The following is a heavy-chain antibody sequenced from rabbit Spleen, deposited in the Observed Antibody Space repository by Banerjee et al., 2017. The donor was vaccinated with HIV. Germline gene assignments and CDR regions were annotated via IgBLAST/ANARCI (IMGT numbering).Heavy chain of an antibody. V-gene: IGHV1S40*01. Sequence: QQLVEYGGDLVKPGASLTLTCTSSGIDFSSYYYMCWVRQAPGKGLEWIACIDSGSSGFTYFASWAKGRFTISKTSSTTVTLQMTSLTAADTATYFCARDSGSSFSSYGMDLWGQGTLVTVS. D-gene: IGHD8-1*01. CDR1: GIDFSSYYY. J-gene: IGHJ6*01. CDR2: IDSGSSGFT. CDR3: ARDSGSSFSSYGMDL.